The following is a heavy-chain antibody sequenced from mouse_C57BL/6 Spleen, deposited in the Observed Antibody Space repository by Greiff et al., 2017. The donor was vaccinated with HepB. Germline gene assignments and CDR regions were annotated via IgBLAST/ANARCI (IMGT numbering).Heavy chain of an antibody. Sequence: EVKLVESGGGLVKPGGSLKLSCAASGFTFSDYGMHWVRQAPEKGLEWVAYISSGSSTIYYADTVKGRFTISRDNAKNTMFLQMTSLRSEDTAMYYYARGYYANFNVWGTGTTVTVTS. D-gene: IGHD1-1*02. CDR2: ISSGSSTI. CDR1: GFTFSDYG. CDR3: ARGYYANFNV. J-gene: IGHJ1*03. V-gene: IGHV5-17*01.